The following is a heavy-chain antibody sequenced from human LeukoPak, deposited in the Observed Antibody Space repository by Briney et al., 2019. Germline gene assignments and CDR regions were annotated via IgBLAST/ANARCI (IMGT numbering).Heavy chain of an antibody. D-gene: IGHD3-10*01. CDR1: GFTFSSYS. Sequence: GGSLRLSCAASGFTFSSYSMDWVRQAPGKGLEWVSYISSSSSTIYYADSVKGRFTISRDNSKNTLYLQMNSLRAEDTAVYYCAKGGESNDYWGQGTLVTVSS. V-gene: IGHV3-48*01. J-gene: IGHJ4*02. CDR3: AKGGESNDY. CDR2: ISSSSSTI.